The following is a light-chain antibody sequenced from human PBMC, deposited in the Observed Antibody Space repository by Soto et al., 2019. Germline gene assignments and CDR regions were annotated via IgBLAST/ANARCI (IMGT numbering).Light chain of an antibody. CDR1: SREVWDYNL. J-gene: IGLJ1*01. CDR2: EVN. CDR3: CSYAGSTTHYV. V-gene: IGLV2-23*02. Sequence: QSALTQPAAVSWSTGQSITISRTGTSREVWDYNLVPWYQQHPGKAPILIIYEVNKRPSGFSNRFSGSKSGNTASLTISGLQAEDEADYYCCSYAGSTTHYVFGTGTKVTVL.